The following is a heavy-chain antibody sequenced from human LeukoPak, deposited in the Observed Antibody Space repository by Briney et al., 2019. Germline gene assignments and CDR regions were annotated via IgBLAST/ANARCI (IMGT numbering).Heavy chain of an antibody. J-gene: IGHJ3*02. Sequence: SETLSLTCTVSGGSISSGDYYWSWIRQPPGKGLEWIGYIYYSGSTYYNPSLKSRVTISVDTSKNQFSLKLSSVTAADTAVYYCARARVDTAMADAFDIWDQGTMVTVSS. CDR3: ARARVDTAMADAFDI. V-gene: IGHV4-30-4*01. D-gene: IGHD5-18*01. CDR2: IYYSGST. CDR1: GGSISSGDYY.